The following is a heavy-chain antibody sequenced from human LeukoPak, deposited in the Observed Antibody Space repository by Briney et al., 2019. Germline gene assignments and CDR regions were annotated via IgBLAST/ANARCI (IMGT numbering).Heavy chain of an antibody. CDR2: INPNSGGT. CDR1: GYTFTGYY. D-gene: IGHD4-11*01. J-gene: IGHJ4*02. Sequence: GASVKVSCKASGYTFTGYYMHWVRQAPGQGLEGVGRINPNSGGTNYAQKFQGRVTMTRDTSISTAYMELSRLRSDDTAVYYCARRGYSNYYFDYRGQGTLVTVSS. CDR3: ARRGYSNYYFDY. V-gene: IGHV1-2*06.